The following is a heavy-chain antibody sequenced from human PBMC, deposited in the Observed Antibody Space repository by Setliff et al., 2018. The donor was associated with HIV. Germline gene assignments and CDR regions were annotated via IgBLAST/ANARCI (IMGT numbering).Heavy chain of an antibody. V-gene: IGHV1-3*01. CDR3: ARGPGAFGGTSVQNFDY. D-gene: IGHD3-16*01. Sequence: ASVKVSCKASGGTFSSYAISWVRQAPGQGLEWMGWINAGNGNTKYSQKFQGRVTFIRDTSASTAYMEVSSLRSEDTAVYYCARGPGAFGGTSVQNFDYWGQGTLVTVSS. J-gene: IGHJ4*02. CDR1: GGTFSSYA. CDR2: INAGNGNT.